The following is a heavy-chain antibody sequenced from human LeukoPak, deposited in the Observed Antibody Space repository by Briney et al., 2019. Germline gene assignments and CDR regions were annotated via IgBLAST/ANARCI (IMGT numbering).Heavy chain of an antibody. CDR2: VDPEDGET. D-gene: IGHD4-17*01. Sequence: ASVKISCKVSGYTFTDYYMHWVQQAPGKGREWMGLVDPEDGETIYAQKLQGGDTITADTSTNTAYMCLSSVRSEGSALYYCATGFLYGYDAFDVWSEATMVTV. CDR3: ATGFLYGYDAFDV. J-gene: IGHJ3*01. V-gene: IGHV1-69-2*01. CDR1: GYTFTDYY.